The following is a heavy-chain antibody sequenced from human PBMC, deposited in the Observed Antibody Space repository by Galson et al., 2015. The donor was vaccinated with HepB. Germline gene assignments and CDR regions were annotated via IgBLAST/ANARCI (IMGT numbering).Heavy chain of an antibody. CDR3: ATYGSGYDLTVDRYYYYYYMDV. V-gene: IGHV1-69*10. J-gene: IGHJ6*03. Sequence: SVKVSCKASGGTFSSYAISWVRQAPGQGLEWMGGIIPILGIANYAQKFQGRVTITADKSTSTAYMELSSLRSEDTAVYYCATYGSGYDLTVDRYYYYYYMDVWGKGTTVTVSS. CDR2: IIPILGIA. D-gene: IGHD5-12*01. CDR1: GGTFSSYA.